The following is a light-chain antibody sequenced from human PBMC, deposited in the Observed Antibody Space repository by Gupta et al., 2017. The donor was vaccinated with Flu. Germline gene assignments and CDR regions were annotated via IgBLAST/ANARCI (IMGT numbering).Light chain of an antibody. J-gene: IGLJ3*02. V-gene: IGLV1-47*01. CDR2: RNN. CDR3: ATRDDSLSGPV. CDR1: SSNIGNNY. Sequence: QSVLTQPPSASGTPGQRVTISCSGSSSNIGNNYVCWYQQLPGTAPKLLIYRNNQRPSGVPDRFSGSKSGTSASLAISELRSEDEADYYCATRDDSLSGPVFGGGTKLTVL.